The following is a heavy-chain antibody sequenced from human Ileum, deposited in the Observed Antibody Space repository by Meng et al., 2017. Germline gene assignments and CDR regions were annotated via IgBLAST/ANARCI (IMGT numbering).Heavy chain of an antibody. Sequence: QVQLKESGPGLVSPSETLSLICTVSGGSVSSAGYQWGWIRQPPGKGLEWIGYASTNYNPSLKSRVTISLDTSKNQFSLKLSSVTAADTAVYYCARDHWGSLDYWGQGILVTVSS. D-gene: IGHD7-27*01. V-gene: IGHV4-61*08. J-gene: IGHJ4*02. CDR2: AST. CDR3: ARDHWGSLDY. CDR1: GGSVSSAGYQ.